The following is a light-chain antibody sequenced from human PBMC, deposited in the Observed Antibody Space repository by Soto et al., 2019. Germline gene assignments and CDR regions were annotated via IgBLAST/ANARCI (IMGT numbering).Light chain of an antibody. CDR1: SSDVGDYNY. CDR3: RSYRSNSLVV. J-gene: IGLJ2*01. V-gene: IGLV2-14*01. CDR2: EVI. Sequence: QSALTQPASVSGSPGQSITISCTGSSSDVGDYNYVSWYQQHPGKAPKLMIYEVINRPSGVSNRFSGSKSGNTASLTISGLQAEDEADYYCRSYRSNSLVVFGGGTKVTVL.